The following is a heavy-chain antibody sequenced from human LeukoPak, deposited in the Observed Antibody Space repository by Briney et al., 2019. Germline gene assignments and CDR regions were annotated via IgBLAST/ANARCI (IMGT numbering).Heavy chain of an antibody. CDR1: GYTFTSYD. J-gene: IGHJ4*02. CDR3: ARVAIFGVYMAYYFDY. Sequence: GASVKVSCKASGYTFTSYDISWVRQAPGQGLEWMGLISAYNGNTNSAQKLQGRVTMTTDTSMSTAYMELRSLRSDDTAVYYCARVAIFGVYMAYYFDYWGQGTLVTVSS. V-gene: IGHV1-18*01. CDR2: ISAYNGNT. D-gene: IGHD3-3*01.